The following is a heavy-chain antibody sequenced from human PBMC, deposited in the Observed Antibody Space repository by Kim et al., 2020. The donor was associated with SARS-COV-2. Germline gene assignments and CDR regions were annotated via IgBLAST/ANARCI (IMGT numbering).Heavy chain of an antibody. J-gene: IGHJ6*02. CDR3: ASYGSGFDWGMDV. D-gene: IGHD3-10*01. Sequence: YAQKLQGRVTMTTDTSTSTAYMELRSLRSDDTAVYYCASYGSGFDWGMDVWGQGTTVTVSS. V-gene: IGHV1-18*01.